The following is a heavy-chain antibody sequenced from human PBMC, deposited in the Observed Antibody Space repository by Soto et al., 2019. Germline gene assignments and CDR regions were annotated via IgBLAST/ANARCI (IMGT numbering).Heavy chain of an antibody. J-gene: IGHJ4*02. CDR3: TTDRPRDY. Sequence: GGSLRLSCAASGFTFSSYGMHWVRQAPGKGLEWVGRIKSKADGGTTDYAAPVKGRFTISRDDSKNTLYLQMSSLKTEDTAVYYCTTDRPRDYWGQGTLVTVSS. CDR2: IKSKADGGTT. CDR1: GFTFSSYG. V-gene: IGHV3-15*01.